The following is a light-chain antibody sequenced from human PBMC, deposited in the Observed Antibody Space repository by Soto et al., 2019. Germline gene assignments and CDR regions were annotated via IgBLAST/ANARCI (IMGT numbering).Light chain of an antibody. CDR1: QSISKF. Sequence: DIQMTQSPSTLPASVGDRVTITCRASQSISKFLAWYQQKPGKAPKLLIYGASSLDSGVPPGFGGSGSGTEFTLSISSLQPDDFATYYCQQYSSDSGTFGQGTRVEIK. V-gene: IGKV1-5*01. CDR2: GAS. J-gene: IGKJ1*01. CDR3: QQYSSDSGT.